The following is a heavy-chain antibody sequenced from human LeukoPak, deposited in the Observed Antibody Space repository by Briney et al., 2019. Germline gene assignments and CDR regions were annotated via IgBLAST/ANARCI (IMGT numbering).Heavy chain of an antibody. CDR1: GGSISTYY. Sequence: PSETLSLTCTVSGGSISTYYWSWIRQTPGKGLEWIGYIYYSGSTNYNPSLKGRVTLSVDTSKNQFSLKLSSVTAADTAVYYCARSSYYYDSSGYYLYYFDYWGQGTLVTVSS. J-gene: IGHJ4*02. V-gene: IGHV4-59*01. CDR3: ARSSYYYDSSGYYLYYFDY. D-gene: IGHD3-22*01. CDR2: IYYSGST.